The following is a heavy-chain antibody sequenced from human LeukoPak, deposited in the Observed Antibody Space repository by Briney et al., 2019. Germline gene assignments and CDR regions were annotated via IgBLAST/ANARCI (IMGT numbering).Heavy chain of an antibody. Sequence: ASVKVSCKASGYPFTSYGISWVRQAPGQGLEWMGWISAYNGNTNYAQKLQGRVTMTTYTSTSTAYMELRSLRSDDTAVYYCARVIRTVDYYDSQSPCYFDYWGQGTLVTVSS. CDR3: ARVIRTVDYYDSQSPCYFDY. D-gene: IGHD3-22*01. CDR2: ISAYNGNT. V-gene: IGHV1-18*01. CDR1: GYPFTSYG. J-gene: IGHJ4*02.